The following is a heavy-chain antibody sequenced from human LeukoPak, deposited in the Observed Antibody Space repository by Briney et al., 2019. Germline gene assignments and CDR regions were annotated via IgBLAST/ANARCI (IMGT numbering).Heavy chain of an antibody. V-gene: IGHV3-23*01. Sequence: GGSLRLSCAASGFSFSTFAMSWVRQTPGKGPKSVSHAIGGGDVTHYVASVKGRFIISRDNSKNTLYLQMDNLRVEDTALYYCAKDRWFGDLSPSDYWGQGTLVTVSS. J-gene: IGHJ4*02. D-gene: IGHD3-10*01. CDR2: AIGGGDVT. CDR1: GFSFSTFA. CDR3: AKDRWFGDLSPSDY.